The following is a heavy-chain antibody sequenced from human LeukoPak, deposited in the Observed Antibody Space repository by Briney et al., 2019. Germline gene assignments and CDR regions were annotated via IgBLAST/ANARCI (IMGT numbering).Heavy chain of an antibody. D-gene: IGHD3-22*01. V-gene: IGHV3-74*01. CDR2: TNTDGSST. CDR1: GFTFSQYW. Sequence: GGSLRLSCEASGFTFSQYWMHWVRQAPGKGLGWVSRTNTDGSSTTCVDAVKGGVTISRDNAKNTMYLQMHSLSAEDTAVYYCVPTDSSGLDWGQGTLVTVSS. CDR3: VPTDSSGLD. J-gene: IGHJ4*02.